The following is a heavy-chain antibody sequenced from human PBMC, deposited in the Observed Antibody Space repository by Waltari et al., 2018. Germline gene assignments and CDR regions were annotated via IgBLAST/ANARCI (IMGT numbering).Heavy chain of an antibody. D-gene: IGHD6-19*01. CDR1: GFTFSNYW. CDR2: IRSDGSIT. V-gene: IGHV3-74*01. CDR3: ARERSVASDY. Sequence: EVQLVESGGGLVQPGGSLRLSCAASGFTFSNYWMPWVRQAPGKGLLWVSRIRSDGSITTYADSVKGRFTISRDNAKNTLYLQMNSLRTEDTAVYYCARERSVASDYWGQGTLVTVSS. J-gene: IGHJ4*02.